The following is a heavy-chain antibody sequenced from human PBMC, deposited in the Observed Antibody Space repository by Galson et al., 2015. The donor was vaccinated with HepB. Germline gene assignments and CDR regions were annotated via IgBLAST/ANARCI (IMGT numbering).Heavy chain of an antibody. D-gene: IGHD3-10*01. J-gene: IGHJ3*02. CDR3: AREDGGGYNDAFDI. CDR1: GGTFSSYA. V-gene: IGHV1-69*13. CDR2: IIPIFGTA. Sequence: SVKVSCKASGGTFSSYAISWVRQAPGQGLEWMGGIIPIFGTANYAQKFQGRATITADESTSTAYMELSSLRSEDTAVYYCAREDGGGYNDAFDIWGQGTMVTVSS.